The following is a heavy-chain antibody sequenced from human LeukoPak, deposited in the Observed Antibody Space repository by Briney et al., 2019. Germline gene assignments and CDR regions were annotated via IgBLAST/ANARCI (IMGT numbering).Heavy chain of an antibody. D-gene: IGHD3-10*01. CDR1: GITFSDSY. CDR3: ATDQRRAYYFDY. J-gene: IGHJ4*02. V-gene: IGHV3-11*05. Sequence: GGSLRLSCAASGITFSDSYMTWIRQAPGKGLEWVSYITSSSSYTNYADSVKGRFTISRDNAKNSLYLQMNSLRAEDTAVYYCATDQRRAYYFDYWGQGTLVTVPS. CDR2: ITSSSSYT.